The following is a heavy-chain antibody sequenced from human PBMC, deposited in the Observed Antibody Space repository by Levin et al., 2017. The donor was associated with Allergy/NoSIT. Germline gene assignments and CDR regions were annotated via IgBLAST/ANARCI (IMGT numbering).Heavy chain of an antibody. CDR2: INHSGST. CDR3: ARGLGRVVTNYYFDY. J-gene: IGHJ4*02. V-gene: IGHV4-34*01. CDR1: GGSFSGYY. D-gene: IGHD3-3*01. Sequence: SETLSLTCAVYGGSFSGYYWSWIRQPPGKGLEWIGEINHSGSTNYNPSLKSRVTISVDTSKNQFSLKLSSVTAADTAVYYCARGLGRVVTNYYFDYWGQGTLVTVSS.